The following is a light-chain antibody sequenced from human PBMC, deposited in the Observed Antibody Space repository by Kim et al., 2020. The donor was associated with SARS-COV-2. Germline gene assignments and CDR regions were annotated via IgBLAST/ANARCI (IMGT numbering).Light chain of an antibody. CDR1: QSVSSN. J-gene: IGKJ5*01. CDR3: QQFYNWPPIT. CDR2: GAS. Sequence: EIVMTQSPATLSVSPGERATLSCRASQSVSSNLAWYQQKPGQAPRLLPYGASTRATGVPARFSGSGSGTEFTLTISSLQSEDSAVYYCQQFYNWPPITFGQGTRLEIK. V-gene: IGKV3-15*01.